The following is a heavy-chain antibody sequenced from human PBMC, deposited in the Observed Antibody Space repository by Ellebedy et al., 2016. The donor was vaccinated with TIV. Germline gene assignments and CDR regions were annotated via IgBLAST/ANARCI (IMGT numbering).Heavy chain of an antibody. D-gene: IGHD1-26*01. J-gene: IGHJ5*02. Sequence: GESLKISCAASGFTFSSYAMHWVRQAPGKGLEWVAVISYDGSNKYYADSVKGRFTISRDNSKNTLYLQMNSLRPKNTSVYYCAREYRSGWFDPWGQGTLVTVSS. CDR2: ISYDGSNK. V-gene: IGHV3-30*04. CDR1: GFTFSSYA. CDR3: AREYRSGWFDP.